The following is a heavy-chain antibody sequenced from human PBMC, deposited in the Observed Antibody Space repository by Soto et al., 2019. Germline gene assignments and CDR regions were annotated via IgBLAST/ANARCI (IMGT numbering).Heavy chain of an antibody. Sequence: PGGSLRLSCAASGFTFISYAMHWVRQAPGKGLEWVAIISYDGGTKFYADSVKGRFTISRDNSKNTLYLQMNSLRGQDTAVYYCARIAENGGYHYFDYWGQGTLVTVSS. CDR3: ARIAENGGYHYFDY. CDR1: GFTFISYA. CDR2: ISYDGGTK. D-gene: IGHD4-17*01. J-gene: IGHJ4*02. V-gene: IGHV3-30-3*01.